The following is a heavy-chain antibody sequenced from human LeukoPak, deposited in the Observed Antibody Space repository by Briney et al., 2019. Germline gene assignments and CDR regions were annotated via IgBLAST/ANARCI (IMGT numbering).Heavy chain of an antibody. D-gene: IGHD3-22*01. V-gene: IGHV3-15*01. J-gene: IGHJ4*02. CDR1: GFTFSGFW. CDR2: INSKTDGGTT. CDR3: TTAKYYYDSSGYYLQDY. Sequence: GGSLRLSCAVSGFTFSGFWMSWSRQAPGKGLEWVGRINSKTDGGTTDYAAPVKGRFTISRDDSKNTLYLQMNSLKTEDTAVYYCTTAKYYYDSSGYYLQDYWGQGTLVTVSS.